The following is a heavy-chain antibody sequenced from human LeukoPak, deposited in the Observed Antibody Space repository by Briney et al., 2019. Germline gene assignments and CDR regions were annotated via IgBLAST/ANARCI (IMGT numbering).Heavy chain of an antibody. CDR2: ISYDGSNQ. J-gene: IGHJ4*02. CDR3: AKGYYYDSSGYYQHFDH. CDR1: GFTFSSFG. V-gene: IGHV3-30*18. Sequence: GSLRLSCAASGFTFSSFGIHWVRQAPGKGLEWVALISYDGSNQYYADSVKGRFTISRDNSKNTLYLQMNSLRAEDTAVYYCAKGYYYDSSGYYQHFDHWGQGTLVTVSS. D-gene: IGHD3-22*01.